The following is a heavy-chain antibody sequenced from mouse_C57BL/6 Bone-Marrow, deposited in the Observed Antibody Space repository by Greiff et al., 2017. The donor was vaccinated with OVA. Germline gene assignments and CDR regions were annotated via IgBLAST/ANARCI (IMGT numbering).Heavy chain of an antibody. J-gene: IGHJ1*03. CDR3: ANDYGSSSYWYFDV. CDR1: GYTFTDYY. D-gene: IGHD1-1*01. CDR2: INPNNGGT. Sequence: VQLQQSGPELVKISCKASGYTFTDYYMNWVKQSHGKSLEWIGDINPNNGGTSYNQKFKGKATLTVDKSSSTAYMELRSLTSEDSAVYYCANDYGSSSYWYFDVWGTGTTVTVSS. V-gene: IGHV1-26*01.